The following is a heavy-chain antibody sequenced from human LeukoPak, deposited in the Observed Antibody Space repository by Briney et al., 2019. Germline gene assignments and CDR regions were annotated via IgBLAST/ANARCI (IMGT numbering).Heavy chain of an antibody. CDR2: INPNSGGT. CDR3: ARDYRYCSSTSCYGY. CDR1: GYTFTSYD. V-gene: IGHV1-2*02. J-gene: IGHJ4*02. D-gene: IGHD2-2*01. Sequence: ASVKVSCKASGYTFTSYDINWVRQATGQGLEWMGWINPNSGGTNYAQKFQGRVTMTRDTSISTAYMELSRLRSDDTAVYYCARDYRYCSSTSCYGYWGQGTLVTVSS.